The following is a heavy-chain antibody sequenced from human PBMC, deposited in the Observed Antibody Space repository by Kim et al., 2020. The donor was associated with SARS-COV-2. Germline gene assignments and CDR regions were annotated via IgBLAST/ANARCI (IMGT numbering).Heavy chain of an antibody. Sequence: GGSLRLSCAASGFTFSNYAMSWVRQAPGKGLEWVSTITGSGGSTYYADSVKGRFTISRDNSKNTLYLQMNSLRAEDTAVYYCAKESPYYYDSSDYYNRGGIGYWGQGTLVTVSS. CDR1: GFTFSNYA. CDR3: AKESPYYYDSSDYYNRGGIGY. V-gene: IGHV3-23*01. D-gene: IGHD3-22*01. CDR2: ITGSGGST. J-gene: IGHJ4*02.